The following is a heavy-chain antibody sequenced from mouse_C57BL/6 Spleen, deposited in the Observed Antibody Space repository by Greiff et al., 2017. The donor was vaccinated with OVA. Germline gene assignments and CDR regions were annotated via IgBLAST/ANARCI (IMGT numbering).Heavy chain of an antibody. CDR1: GFNIKDYY. Sequence: VQLQQSGAELVKPGASVKLSCTASGFNIKDYYMHWVKQRTEPGLEWIGRIDPADGETKSAPKFQGKATITADTSSNTAYLQLSSLTSEDTAVYYCARRGIYYGNYDWYCDVWGTGTTVTVSS. J-gene: IGHJ1*03. V-gene: IGHV14-2*01. D-gene: IGHD2-1*01. CDR3: ARRGIYYGNYDWYCDV. CDR2: IDPADGET.